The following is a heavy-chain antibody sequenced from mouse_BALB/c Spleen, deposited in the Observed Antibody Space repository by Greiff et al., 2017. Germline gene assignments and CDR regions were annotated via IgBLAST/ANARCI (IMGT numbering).Heavy chain of an antibody. Sequence: EVMLVESGGGLVKPGGSLKLSCAASGFTFSSYAMSWVRQTPEKRLEWVATISSGGSYTYYPDSVKGRFTISRDNAKNTLYLQMSSLRSEDTAMYYCARRDGNYFYFDYWGQGTTLTVSS. J-gene: IGHJ2*01. CDR3: ARRDGNYFYFDY. V-gene: IGHV5-9-1*01. D-gene: IGHD2-1*01. CDR2: ISSGGSYT. CDR1: GFTFSSYA.